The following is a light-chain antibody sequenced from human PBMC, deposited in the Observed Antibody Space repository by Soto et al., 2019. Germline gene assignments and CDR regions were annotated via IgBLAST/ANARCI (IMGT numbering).Light chain of an antibody. CDR2: GNS. J-gene: IGLJ2*01. Sequence: QSVLTQPPSVSGAPGQRVTISCTGSSSNIGAGYDVHWYQQLPGTAPKLLIYGNSNRPSGVPYRFSGSKSGTTASLAITGLQAEDEADYYCRSYYSSRSGVVFGGGTKLTVL. CDR3: RSYYSSRSGVV. CDR1: SSNIGAGYD. V-gene: IGLV1-40*01.